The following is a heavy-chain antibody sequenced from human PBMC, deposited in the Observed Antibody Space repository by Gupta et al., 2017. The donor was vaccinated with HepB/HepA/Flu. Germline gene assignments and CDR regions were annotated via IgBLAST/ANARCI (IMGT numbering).Heavy chain of an antibody. J-gene: IGHJ5*02. V-gene: IGHV5-51*01. CDR2: LYPGDSDT. CDR3: ARPVVDSSGWGSWFDP. D-gene: IGHD6-19*01. Sequence: EVQLVQSGAEVNKPGESLKISCKGSGYSFTSHWIGWVRQLPGEGLEWMGILYPGDSDTRYSPSFQGQVTISADKSISTAYLQGSSLKAADTAMYYCARPVVDSSGWGSWFDPWGQGTLVTGSS. CDR1: GYSFTSHW.